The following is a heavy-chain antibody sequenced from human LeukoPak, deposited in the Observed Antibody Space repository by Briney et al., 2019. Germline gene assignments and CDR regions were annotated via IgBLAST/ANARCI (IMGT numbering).Heavy chain of an antibody. CDR1: GFTFSSYA. D-gene: IGHD5-18*01. CDR3: AKERGGDYWGRTYGYGPFDY. Sequence: GGSLRLSCAASGFTFSSYAMSWVRQAPGKGLEWVSAISGSGGSTYYADSVKGRFTISRDNSKNTLYLQMNSLRAEATAVYYCAKERGGDYWGRTYGYGPFDYWGQGTLVTVSS. V-gene: IGHV3-23*01. J-gene: IGHJ4*02. CDR2: ISGSGGST.